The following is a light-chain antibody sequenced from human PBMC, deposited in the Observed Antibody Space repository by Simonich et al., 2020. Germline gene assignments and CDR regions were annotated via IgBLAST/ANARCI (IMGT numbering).Light chain of an antibody. CDR3: QQYNNWPPIT. Sequence: EIVLTQSPATLSLSPGERATLSCRASQSVSSYLAWYQQKPGQAPRLLIYDASNRATVIPARFSGSGSGTDFTLTISSLEPEDFAVYYCQQYNNWPPITFGQGTRLEIK. V-gene: IGKV3-11*01. J-gene: IGKJ5*01. CDR1: QSVSSY. CDR2: DAS.